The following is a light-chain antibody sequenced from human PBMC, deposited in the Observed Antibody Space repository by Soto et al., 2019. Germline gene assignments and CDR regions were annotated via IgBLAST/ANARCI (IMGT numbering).Light chain of an antibody. J-gene: IGLJ1*01. CDR2: LGD. V-gene: IGLV1-44*01. Sequence: QSVLTQPPSASGTPGQRVTFSCSGSGSNIGSNAVNWYQQLPGTAPKLLIYLGDQRASGVSDRFSGSKSGTSASLAINGLRSDDEADYYCAAWDDNLNAYVFGSGTKLTVL. CDR1: GSNIGSNA. CDR3: AAWDDNLNAYV.